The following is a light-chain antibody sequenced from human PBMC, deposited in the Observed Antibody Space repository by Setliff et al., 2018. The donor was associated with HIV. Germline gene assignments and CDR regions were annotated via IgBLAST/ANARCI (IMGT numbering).Light chain of an antibody. Sequence: QSALTQPPSASGSPGQPVTIPCTGTSSDIGRYNYISWYQQHPGKAPKLMIYEVNKRPSGVPDRFSGSKSGNMASLTVSGLQAEDEADYYCTSYTGSNSFALYVFGSGTKVTV. CDR1: SSDIGRYNY. V-gene: IGLV2-8*01. CDR2: EVN. J-gene: IGLJ1*01. CDR3: TSYTGSNSFALYV.